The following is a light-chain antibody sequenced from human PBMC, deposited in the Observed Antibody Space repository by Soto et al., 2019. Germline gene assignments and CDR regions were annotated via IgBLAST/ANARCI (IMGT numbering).Light chain of an antibody. CDR2: DVD. CDR1: SSDVDGYNY. V-gene: IGLV2-14*01. Sequence: QSALTQPASVSGSPGQSITISCTGTSSDVDGYNYVSWYQQHPGKAPKLMIYDVDNRPSGVSNRFSGSRSGNTASLTISGLQAEDEADYYCSSYTSSSTVVFGGGTKVTVL. CDR3: SSYTSSSTVV. J-gene: IGLJ2*01.